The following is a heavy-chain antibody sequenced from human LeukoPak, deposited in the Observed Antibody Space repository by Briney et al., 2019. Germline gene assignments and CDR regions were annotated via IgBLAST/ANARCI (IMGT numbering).Heavy chain of an antibody. CDR1: GYTFTGYY. CDR3: ARDQDGSYFGAFDI. D-gene: IGHD1-26*01. V-gene: IGHV1-2*02. Sequence: ASVKVSCKASGYTFTGYYMHWVRQAPGQGLEWMGWINPNSGGTNYAQKFQGRVTMTRDTSIGTAYMELSRLRSDDTAVYYCARDQDGSYFGAFDIWGQGTMLTVSS. J-gene: IGHJ3*02. CDR2: INPNSGGT.